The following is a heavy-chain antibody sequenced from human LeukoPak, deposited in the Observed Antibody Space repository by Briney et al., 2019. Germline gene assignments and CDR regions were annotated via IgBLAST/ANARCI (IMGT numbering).Heavy chain of an antibody. Sequence: PGGSLRLSCAVSGFTFSNAWMSWVRQAPGKGLEWVGRIKIKADGAATDDGAAVRGRFIISRDDSKNMTFLQMNSLKTEDTGVYYCTPQGLLWGQGTLVTVSS. CDR2: IKIKADGAAT. CDR3: TPQGLL. J-gene: IGHJ4*02. CDR1: GFTFSNAW. V-gene: IGHV3-15*01. D-gene: IGHD3-3*01.